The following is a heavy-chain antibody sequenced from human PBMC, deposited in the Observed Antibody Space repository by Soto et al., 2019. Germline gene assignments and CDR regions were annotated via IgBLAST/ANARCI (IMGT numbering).Heavy chain of an antibody. CDR1: GFTFSGSA. D-gene: IGHD1-26*01. V-gene: IGHV3-73*01. Sequence: EVQLVESGGGLVQPGGSLKLSCAASGFTFSGSAMHWVRQASGKGLEWVGRIRSKANSYATAYAASVKGRFTISRDDSKNTAYLQMNSLKTEDTAVYYCTRLGSYDVWGQGTTVTVSS. CDR2: IRSKANSYAT. CDR3: TRLGSYDV. J-gene: IGHJ6*02.